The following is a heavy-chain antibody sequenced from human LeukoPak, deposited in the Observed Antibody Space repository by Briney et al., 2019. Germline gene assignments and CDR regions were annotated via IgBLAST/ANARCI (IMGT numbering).Heavy chain of an antibody. CDR3: AKDQGGGYPYYFDY. CDR1: GFTFSSYA. V-gene: IGHV3-23*01. D-gene: IGHD3-22*01. J-gene: IGHJ4*02. CDR2: ISGGGGST. Sequence: GGSLRLSCAASGFTFSSYAVSWVRQAPGKGLEWVSAISGGGGSTYYADSVKGRFTISRDNSKNTLYLQMNSLRAEDTAVYYCAKDQGGGYPYYFDYWGQGTLVTVSS.